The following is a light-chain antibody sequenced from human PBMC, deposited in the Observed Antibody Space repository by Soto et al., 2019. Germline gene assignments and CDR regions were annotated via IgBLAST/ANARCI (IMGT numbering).Light chain of an antibody. CDR3: QQYSDFLIS. CDR2: DAS. CDR1: QSISRS. V-gene: IGKV1-5*01. Sequence: DIQMTQLPSTLSASVGDRVTITCRASQSISRSLAWYQQKPGKAPNLLIYDASSLEGGVPSRFSGSGFGTEFTLPITNLQPADFATYYCQQYSDFLISFGPGTTVDFK. J-gene: IGKJ3*01.